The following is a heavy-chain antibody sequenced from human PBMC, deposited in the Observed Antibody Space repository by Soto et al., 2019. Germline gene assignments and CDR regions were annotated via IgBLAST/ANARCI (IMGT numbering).Heavy chain of an antibody. Sequence: SEDPALTCTVSGGSISSYYWSWIRQPPGKGLEWIGYIYYSGSTNYNPSLKSRVTISVDTSKNQFSLKLSSVTAADTAVYYCARCRHYYDSTFFDYWGQGTLVTVSS. CDR3: ARCRHYYDSTFFDY. CDR2: IYYSGST. J-gene: IGHJ4*02. CDR1: GGSISSYY. D-gene: IGHD3-22*01. V-gene: IGHV4-59*01.